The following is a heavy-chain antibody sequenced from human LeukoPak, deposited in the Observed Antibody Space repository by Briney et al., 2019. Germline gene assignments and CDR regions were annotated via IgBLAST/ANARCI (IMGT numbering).Heavy chain of an antibody. CDR3: ARDHIAVAGPDAFDI. CDR1: GFTFSNYE. V-gene: IGHV3-48*03. Sequence: PGGSLRLSCSASGFTFSNYEMNWVRQAPGKGLEWVSYISSSGYTIYYADSVKGRFTISRDNAKNSLYLQMNSLRAKDTAVYYSARDHIAVAGPDAFDIWGQGTLVTVSS. J-gene: IGHJ3*02. D-gene: IGHD6-19*01. CDR2: ISSSGYTI.